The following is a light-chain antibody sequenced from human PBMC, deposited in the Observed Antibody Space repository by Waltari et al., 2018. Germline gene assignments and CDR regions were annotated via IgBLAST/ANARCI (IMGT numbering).Light chain of an antibody. V-gene: IGKV4-1*01. CDR2: WAS. CDR1: QSLLYTSNNKNY. CDR3: LQYLHTPRT. Sequence: DVVMTQSPDSLAVSLGERAPINCKTSQSLLYTSNNKNYLAWYQQKPGQPPKILIYWASSRESGVPDRFSGSGSGTDFTLTISGLQAEDVASYFCLQYLHTPRTFGQGTKVEIK. J-gene: IGKJ1*01.